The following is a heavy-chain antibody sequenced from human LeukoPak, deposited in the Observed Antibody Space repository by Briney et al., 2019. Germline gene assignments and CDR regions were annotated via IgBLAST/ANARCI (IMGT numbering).Heavy chain of an antibody. CDR2: ISSSSSYI. Sequence: WVSSISSSSSYIYYADSVKGRFTISRDNAKNSLYLQMNSLRAEDTALYYCARKRPNYFDYWGQGTLVTVSS. V-gene: IGHV3-21*01. CDR3: ARKRPNYFDY. J-gene: IGHJ4*02.